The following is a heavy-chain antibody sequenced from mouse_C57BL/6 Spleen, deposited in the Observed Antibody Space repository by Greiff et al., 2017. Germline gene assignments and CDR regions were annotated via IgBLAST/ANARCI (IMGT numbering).Heavy chain of an antibody. CDR3: ARGNDDDDFDY. J-gene: IGHJ2*01. V-gene: IGHV1-55*01. Sequence: VQLQQPGAELVKPGASVQMSCKASGYTFTSYWITWVKQRPGHGLEWIGDMYPGSGSTNYNEKFKSKATLTVDTSSSTAYMQLSSLTSEDSAVYYCARGNDDDDFDYWGQGTTLTVSS. D-gene: IGHD2-4*01. CDR2: MYPGSGST. CDR1: GYTFTSYW.